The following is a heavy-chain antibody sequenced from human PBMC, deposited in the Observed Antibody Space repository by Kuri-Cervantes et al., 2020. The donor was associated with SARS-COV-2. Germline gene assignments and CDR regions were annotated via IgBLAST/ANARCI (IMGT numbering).Heavy chain of an antibody. V-gene: IGHV4-59*12. CDR1: GGSISTYY. J-gene: IGHJ6*03. CDR2: IYYSGST. D-gene: IGHD3-22*01. CDR3: ARDFDYYDSSGYLRGRYYYYYMDV. Sequence: SETLSLTCTVPGGSISTYYWSWIRQPPGKGLEWIGYIYYSGSTNYNPSLKSRVTMSVDTSKNQFSLKLSSVTAADTAVYYCARDFDYYDSSGYLRGRYYYYYMDVWGKGTTVTVSS.